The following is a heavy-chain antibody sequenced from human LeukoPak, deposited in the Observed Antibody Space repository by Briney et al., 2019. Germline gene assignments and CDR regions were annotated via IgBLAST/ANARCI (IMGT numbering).Heavy chain of an antibody. V-gene: IGHV5-51*01. CDR3: ARSPNTGTVDY. CDR1: GYSFTSYW. Sequence: GESLKISCKGSGYSFTSYWIGWVRQMPGKGLEWLGIIYPGDSATSYSPSFQGPVTISADKSISTAYLQWSSLKASDTAMYYCARSPNTGTVDYWGEGTLVSVSS. CDR2: IYPGDSAT. J-gene: IGHJ4*02. D-gene: IGHD1-7*01.